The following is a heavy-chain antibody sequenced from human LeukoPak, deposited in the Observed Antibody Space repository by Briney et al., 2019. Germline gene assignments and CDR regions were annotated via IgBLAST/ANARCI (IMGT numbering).Heavy chain of an antibody. D-gene: IGHD3-22*01. CDR1: GFTLSSYW. CDR2: IKSDGRT. Sequence: GGSLRLSCAASGFTLSSYWMHVVRQAPGKRLVWISRIKSDGRTNYADSVKGRFTISRDNAKNTVSLQMNSLRAEDTGVYYCARAPSEIGGYYPEYFRHWGPGTLVIVSS. V-gene: IGHV3-74*01. J-gene: IGHJ1*01. CDR3: ARAPSEIGGYYPEYFRH.